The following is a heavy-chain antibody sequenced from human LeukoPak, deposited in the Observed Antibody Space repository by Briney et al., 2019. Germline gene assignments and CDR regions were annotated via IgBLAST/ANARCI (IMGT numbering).Heavy chain of an antibody. Sequence: GESLRLSCAASGFTFINAWMSWVRQAPGKGLEWVGRIKSKTDGGTTDYAAPVKGRFTISRDDSKNTLYLQMNSLKTEDTAVYYCTGSFGELTFFDYWGLGTLVTVSS. D-gene: IGHD3-10*01. J-gene: IGHJ4*02. CDR2: IKSKTDGGTT. CDR1: GFTFINAW. CDR3: TGSFGELTFFDY. V-gene: IGHV3-15*01.